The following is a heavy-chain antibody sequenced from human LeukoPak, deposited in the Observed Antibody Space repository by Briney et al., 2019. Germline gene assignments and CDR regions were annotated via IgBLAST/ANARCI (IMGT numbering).Heavy chain of an antibody. CDR2: IDWNGGST. Sequence: GGSLRLSCAASGFTFDGYGMSWVRQTPGKGLEWVSGIDWNGGSTGYADSVKGRFTISRNNAKNSLYLQMNSLRAEDTALYYCARRAMIVVATPAVDYWGQGTLVTVSS. CDR1: GFTFDGYG. D-gene: IGHD3-22*01. J-gene: IGHJ4*02. CDR3: ARRAMIVVATPAVDY. V-gene: IGHV3-20*04.